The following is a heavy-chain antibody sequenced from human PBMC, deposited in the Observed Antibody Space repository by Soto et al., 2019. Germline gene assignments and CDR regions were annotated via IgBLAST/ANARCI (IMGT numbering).Heavy chain of an antibody. D-gene: IGHD3-10*01. Sequence: QVQLVQSGAEVKKPGASVKVSCKASGYTFTSYAMHWVRQAPGQRLEWMGWINAGNGNTKYSQKFQGRVTITRDTSASTAYMELSSLRSEDTAVYYCAREGTDYGSGSYSDYWGQGTLVTVSS. CDR2: INAGNGNT. CDR1: GYTFTSYA. J-gene: IGHJ4*02. V-gene: IGHV1-3*01. CDR3: AREGTDYGSGSYSDY.